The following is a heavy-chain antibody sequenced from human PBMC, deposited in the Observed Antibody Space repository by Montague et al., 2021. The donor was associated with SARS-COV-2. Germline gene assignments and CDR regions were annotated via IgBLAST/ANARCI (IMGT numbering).Heavy chain of an antibody. J-gene: IGHJ6*02. CDR2: IYYSGST. CDR1: GGSISSSGYY. Sequence: SETLSLTCTVSGGSISSSGYYWGWIRQPPGKGLEWIGSIYYSGSTYYNPSLKSRVTISVDTSKNQFSLKRSSVTAADTAVYYCARDRPRSYYYDSGTYTWGGYDMDVWGQGTTVAVSS. CDR3: ARDRPRSYYYDSGTYTWGGYDMDV. V-gene: IGHV4-39*01. D-gene: IGHD3-10*01.